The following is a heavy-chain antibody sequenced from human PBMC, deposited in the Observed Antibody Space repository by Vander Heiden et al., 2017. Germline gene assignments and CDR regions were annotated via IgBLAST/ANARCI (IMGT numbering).Heavy chain of an antibody. V-gene: IGHV3-48*02. Sequence: EVQLVESGGGLVQPGGSLRLSCAASGFTFSSYSMNLVRQAPGKGLEWVSYISSSSSTIYYADSVKGRFTISRDNAMNSLYLQMNSLRDEDTAVYYCARAYCSGGSCATRNYYYYYGMDVWGQGTTVTVSS. CDR3: ARAYCSGGSCATRNYYYYYGMDV. CDR1: GFTFSSYS. CDR2: ISSSSSTI. D-gene: IGHD2-15*01. J-gene: IGHJ6*02.